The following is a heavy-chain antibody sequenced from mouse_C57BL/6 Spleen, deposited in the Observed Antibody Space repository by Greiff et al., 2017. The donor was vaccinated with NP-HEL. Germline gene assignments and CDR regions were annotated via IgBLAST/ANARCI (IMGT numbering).Heavy chain of an antibody. Sequence: EVQLQQSGPELVKPGASVKMSCKASGYTFTDYNMHWVKQSHGKSLEWIGYINPNNGGTSYNQKFKGKATLTVNKSSSTAYMELRSLTSEDSAVYYCAKDLYYDYDAVFAYWGQRTLVTVSA. D-gene: IGHD2-4*01. J-gene: IGHJ3*01. CDR3: AKDLYYDYDAVFAY. V-gene: IGHV1-22*01. CDR2: INPNNGGT. CDR1: GYTFTDYN.